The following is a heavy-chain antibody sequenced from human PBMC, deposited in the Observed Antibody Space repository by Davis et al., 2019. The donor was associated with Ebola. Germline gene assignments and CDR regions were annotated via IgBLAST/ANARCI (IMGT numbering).Heavy chain of an antibody. CDR3: ASYTTYYYDGTTYYTPNYFDF. Sequence: MPSETLSLTCTVSGGSTSSYYCTCIRQHPGKGLEWIGHTYYSGSTYYYPSLKSRVTISVDTSKNQFSLKLSSVTGADTAVYFCASYTTYYYDGTTYYTPNYFDFWGQGTLVTVSS. CDR1: GGSTSSYY. J-gene: IGHJ4*02. CDR2: TYYSGST. D-gene: IGHD3-22*01. V-gene: IGHV4-59*08.